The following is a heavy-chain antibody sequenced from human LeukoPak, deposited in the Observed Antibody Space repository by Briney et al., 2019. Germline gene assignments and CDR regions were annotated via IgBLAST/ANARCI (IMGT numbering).Heavy chain of an antibody. CDR3: ARGGFCSGGSCPVDYYYYMDV. CDR2: INSDGSST. Sequence: GGSLRLSCAASGFTFSSYSMNWVRQAPGKGLVWVSRINSDGSSTSYADSVKGRFTISRDNAKNTLYLQLNSLRAEDTAVYYRARGGFCSGGSCPVDYYYYMDVWGKGTTVTVS. J-gene: IGHJ6*03. CDR1: GFTFSSYS. D-gene: IGHD2-15*01. V-gene: IGHV3-74*01.